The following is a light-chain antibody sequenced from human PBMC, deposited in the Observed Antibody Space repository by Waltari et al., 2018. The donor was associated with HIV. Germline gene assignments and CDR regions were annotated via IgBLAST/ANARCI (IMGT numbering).Light chain of an antibody. J-gene: IGKJ2*01. V-gene: IGKV3-15*01. CDR3: HQYNDWPT. CDR2: DTS. CDR1: RTLAGK. Sequence: IQMTQTPATLSVSLGETVTLSCRAGRTLAGKLAWYQQRPGQPPRLLIYDTSTRAAGIPDRFSGTGSETYFTLAINSLQSEDIGFYFCHQYNDWPTFGQGTKLEIK.